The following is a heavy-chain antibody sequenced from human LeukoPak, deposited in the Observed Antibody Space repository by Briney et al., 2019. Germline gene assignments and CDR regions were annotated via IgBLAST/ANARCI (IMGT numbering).Heavy chain of an antibody. CDR3: ARDHGAFDY. CDR1: GFTFISFV. CDR2: ISPDGSYA. J-gene: IGHJ4*02. Sequence: GGSLKLSFPASGFTFISFVYHGFRQPPARGLEWVAIISPDGSYAYYADSVKGRFTISRDNSENTFYLQLTNVRSEDAAVYFCARDHGAFDYWGQGTLVTVSS. V-gene: IGHV3-30*04. D-gene: IGHD3-10*01.